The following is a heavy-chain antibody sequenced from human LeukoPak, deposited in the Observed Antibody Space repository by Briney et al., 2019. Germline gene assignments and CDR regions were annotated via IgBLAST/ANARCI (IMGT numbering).Heavy chain of an antibody. V-gene: IGHV4-31*03. D-gene: IGHD3-22*01. Sequence: SQTLSLTCTVSGASISSGGYYWSWIRQHPGKGLEWIGYIYYSGSTYYNPSLKSRVSISVDTSKNHFSLKLSSVTAADTAVYYCARVALTMIWVWGQGTLVTVSS. CDR1: GASISSGGYY. J-gene: IGHJ4*02. CDR3: ARVALTMIWV. CDR2: IYYSGST.